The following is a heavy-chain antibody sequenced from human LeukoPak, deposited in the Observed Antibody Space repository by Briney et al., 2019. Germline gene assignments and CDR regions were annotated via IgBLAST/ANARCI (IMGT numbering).Heavy chain of an antibody. CDR3: ARDSRRDGYNLDY. CDR2: IYISGST. CDR1: GGSFSSGLYY. D-gene: IGHD5-24*01. Sequence: SETLSLTCTVSGGSFSSGLYYWTWIRQPAGKGLEWIGRIYISGSTNYNPSLKSRVTISRDTSKNEFSLKLGSVTAADTAVYYCARDSRRDGYNLDYWGRGTLVTVSS. V-gene: IGHV4-61*02. J-gene: IGHJ4*02.